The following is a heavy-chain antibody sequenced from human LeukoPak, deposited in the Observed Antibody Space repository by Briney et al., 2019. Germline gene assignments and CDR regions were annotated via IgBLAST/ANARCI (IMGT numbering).Heavy chain of an antibody. CDR2: INHSGST. V-gene: IGHV4-34*01. Sequence: SETLSLTCAVYGGSFSGYYWSWIRQPPGKGLEWIGEINHSGSTNYNPSLKSRVTISVATSKNQFSLKLSSVTAADTAVYYCARGGDYDSSGYWATRRYYFDYWGQGTLVTVSS. D-gene: IGHD3-22*01. J-gene: IGHJ4*02. CDR3: ARGGDYDSSGYWATRRYYFDY. CDR1: GGSFSGYY.